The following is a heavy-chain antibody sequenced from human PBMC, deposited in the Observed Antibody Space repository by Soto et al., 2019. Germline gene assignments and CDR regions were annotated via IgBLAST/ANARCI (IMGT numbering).Heavy chain of an antibody. V-gene: IGHV1-3*01. CDR1: GYTFASCA. Sequence: ASVKVSCKASGYTFASCAMRWVRQAPGQRLEWMGWINAGNGNTGYVKKFQGRVTMTRDTSMSTAYMELSSLRSEDTAVYYCARGIKYGDYSRWFDPWGPGTLVTVSS. CDR3: ARGIKYGDYSRWFDP. CDR2: INAGNGNT. D-gene: IGHD4-17*01. J-gene: IGHJ5*02.